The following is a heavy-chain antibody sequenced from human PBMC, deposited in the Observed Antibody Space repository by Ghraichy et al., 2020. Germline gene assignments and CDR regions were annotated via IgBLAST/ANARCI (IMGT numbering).Heavy chain of an antibody. CDR2: ISYDGRNK. Sequence: VAVISYDGRNKYYADSVKGRFTISRNNSKNTLYLQMNRLRAEDTAVYYCERDRQEYYYDRSGYYADAWEIWGKGTMATVS. CDR3: ERDRQEYYYDRSGYYADAWEI. V-gene: IGHV3-30*01. J-gene: IGHJ3*02. D-gene: IGHD3-22*01.